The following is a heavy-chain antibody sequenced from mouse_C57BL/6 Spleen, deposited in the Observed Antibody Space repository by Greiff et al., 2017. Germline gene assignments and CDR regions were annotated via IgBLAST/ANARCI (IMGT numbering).Heavy chain of an antibody. CDR2: IYPGSGST. J-gene: IGHJ2*01. CDR1: GYTFTSYW. V-gene: IGHV1-55*01. CDR3: ARDGDGFDY. Sequence: QVQLQQPGAELVKPGASVKMSCKASGYTFTSYWITWVKQRPGQGLAWIGDIYPGSGSTNYNEKFKSKATLTVDTSSSTAYMQLSSLTSEDAAVYYCARDGDGFDYWGQGTTLTVSS. D-gene: IGHD2-3*01.